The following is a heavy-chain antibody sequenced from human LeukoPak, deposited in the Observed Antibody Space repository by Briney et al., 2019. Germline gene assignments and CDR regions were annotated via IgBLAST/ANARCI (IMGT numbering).Heavy chain of an antibody. CDR2: INPNSGGT. D-gene: IGHD3-10*01. V-gene: IGHV1-2*02. J-gene: IGHJ4*02. Sequence: EASVKVSCKASGCTFTDYYMHWVRQAPGQGLEWMGWINPNSGGTNYAQKFQGRVTMTRDTSISTAYMELSRLRSDDTSVYYCARGGSYYYGSSDYWGQGTLVTVSS. CDR3: ARGGSYYYGSSDY. CDR1: GCTFTDYY.